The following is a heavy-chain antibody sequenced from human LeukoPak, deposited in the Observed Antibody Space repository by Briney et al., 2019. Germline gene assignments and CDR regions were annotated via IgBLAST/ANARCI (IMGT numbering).Heavy chain of an antibody. Sequence: ASVKVPCKASGYTFTSYYMHWVRQAPGQGLEWMGIINPSGGSTSYAQKFQGRVTMTRDTSTSTVYMELSSLRSEDTVVYYCARASTTYSSSWSFDPWGQGTLVTVSS. CDR3: ARASTTYSSSWSFDP. V-gene: IGHV1-46*01. J-gene: IGHJ5*02. D-gene: IGHD6-13*01. CDR2: INPSGGST. CDR1: GYTFTSYY.